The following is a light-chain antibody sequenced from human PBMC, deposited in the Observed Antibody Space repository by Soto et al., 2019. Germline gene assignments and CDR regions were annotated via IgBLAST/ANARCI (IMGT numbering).Light chain of an antibody. Sequence: EIVLTQSPATLSLSPGERATLSCGASQNIDNNYLGWYQQKPGPAPRLLIYDVSTRATGIPDRFSGSGSGTDFTLTITRLEHEDFAVYYCQQYAHSPRAFGQGTKVDIK. J-gene: IGKJ1*01. CDR2: DVS. CDR1: QNIDNNY. CDR3: QQYAHSPRA. V-gene: IGKV3D-20*01.